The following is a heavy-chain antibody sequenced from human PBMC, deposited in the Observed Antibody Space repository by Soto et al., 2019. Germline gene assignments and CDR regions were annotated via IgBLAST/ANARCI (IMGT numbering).Heavy chain of an antibody. V-gene: IGHV5-51*01. J-gene: IGHJ5*02. CDR3: ARQGFYGYYASNYFDP. Sequence: GESLKISCEGFGYNFATYWIAWVRQMPGKGLEYMGIIYPGDSDSRYSPSFQGQVTFSADKSISTAYMQWSSLKASDTATYYCARQGFYGYYASNYFDPWGQGTLVTVAS. CDR2: IYPGDSDS. D-gene: IGHD3-22*01. CDR1: GYNFATYW.